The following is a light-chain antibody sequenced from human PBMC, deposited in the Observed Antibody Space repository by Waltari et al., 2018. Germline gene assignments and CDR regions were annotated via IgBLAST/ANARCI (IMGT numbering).Light chain of an antibody. CDR3: ETWDSSLSAWV. CDR2: DND. V-gene: IGLV1-51*01. J-gene: IGLJ3*02. Sequence: QSVLTQPPSVSAAPGQKVTISCSGSTSNIGNKYVSWYQQLPGTAPKLLIYDNDKRPSGIPGRFSGSKSGTSATLGITGLQTGDEANYYCETWDSSLSAWVFGGGTKLTVL. CDR1: TSNIGNKY.